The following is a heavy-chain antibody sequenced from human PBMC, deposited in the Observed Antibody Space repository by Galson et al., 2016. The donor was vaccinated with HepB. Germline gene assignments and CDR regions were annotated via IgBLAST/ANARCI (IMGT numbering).Heavy chain of an antibody. CDR2: IIPLFGRT. CDR1: GGTFSDYG. J-gene: IGHJ6*02. Sequence: SVKVSCKASGGTFSDYGFSWVRQAPGQGLEWMGGIIPLFGRTHYAPNFQDRVAITADTSTSSVYMELSSLKSEDTATYYCAHRTRGEDNPVMVGRPAYFYDGVDVWGQGTTVTVSS. D-gene: IGHD2-15*01. CDR3: AHRTRGEDNPVMVGRPAYFYDGVDV. V-gene: IGHV1-69*06.